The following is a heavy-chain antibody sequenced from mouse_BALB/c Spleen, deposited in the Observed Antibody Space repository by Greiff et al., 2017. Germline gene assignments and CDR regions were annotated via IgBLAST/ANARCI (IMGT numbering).Heavy chain of an antibody. J-gene: IGHJ2*01. CDR3: ARDKVYYFDY. V-gene: IGHV5-6*02. CDR2: ISSGGSYT. CDR1: GFTFSSYA. Sequence: DVKLVESGGDLVKPGGSLKLSCAASGFTFSSYAMSWVRQTPDKRLEWVATISSGGSYTYYPDSVKGRFTISRDNAKNTLYLQMSSLKSEDTAMYYCARDKVYYFDYWGQGTTLTVSS.